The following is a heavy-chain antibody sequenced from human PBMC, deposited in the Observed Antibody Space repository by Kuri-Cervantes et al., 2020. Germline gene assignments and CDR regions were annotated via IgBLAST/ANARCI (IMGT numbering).Heavy chain of an antibody. J-gene: IGHJ6*02. Sequence: ETLSLTCAVYGGSFSGYYWSWIRQPPGKGLEWVSVIYSGGSTYYADSVKGRFTISRDNSKNTLYLQMNSLRAEDTAVYYCARDSSSGGMDVWGQGTTVTVSS. D-gene: IGHD3-10*01. CDR2: IYSGGST. CDR1: GGSFSGYY. V-gene: IGHV3-66*01. CDR3: ARDSSSGGMDV.